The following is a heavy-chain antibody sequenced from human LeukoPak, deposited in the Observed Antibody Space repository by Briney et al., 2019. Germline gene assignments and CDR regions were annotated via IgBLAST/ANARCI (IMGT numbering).Heavy chain of an antibody. V-gene: IGHV6-1*01. CDR2: TYYRSKWYN. CDR1: GDSVSSNSAA. CDR3: ARVQLGSSGFWYAFDI. Sequence: SQTLSLTCAISGDSVSSNSAAWNCIRQSPSRGLEWLGRTYYRSKWYNDYAVSVKSRITINPDTSKNQFSLRLNSVTPEDTAVYYCARVQLGSSGFWYAFDIWGQGTMVTVSS. D-gene: IGHD6-19*01. J-gene: IGHJ3*02.